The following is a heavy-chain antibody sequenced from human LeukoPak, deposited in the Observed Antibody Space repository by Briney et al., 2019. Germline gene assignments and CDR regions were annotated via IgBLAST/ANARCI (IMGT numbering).Heavy chain of an antibody. CDR2: INPNSGGT. V-gene: IGHV1-2*02. J-gene: IGHJ6*02. Sequence: ASVKVSCKASGYTITGYYMHWVRQAPGQGLEWMGWINPNSGGTNYAQKFQGRVTMTRDTSISTAYMELSRLRSDDTAVYYCARSRSITGYSSSWLGYGMDVWGQGTTVTVSS. CDR1: GYTITGYY. CDR3: ARSRSITGYSSSWLGYGMDV. D-gene: IGHD6-13*01.